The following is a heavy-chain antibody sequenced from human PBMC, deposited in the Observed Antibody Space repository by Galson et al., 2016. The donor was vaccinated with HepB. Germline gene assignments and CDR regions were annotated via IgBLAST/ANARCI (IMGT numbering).Heavy chain of an antibody. Sequence: SLRLSCAASGFIFNNYEVNWVRQAPGRGLEWVSYISSSGSTIYYADSVKGRFTISRDNGKNSLYLQMNSLRAEDTAIYYCATERDCSGGSSYSGPDAFDLWGQGTMVTVSS. CDR2: ISSSGSTI. V-gene: IGHV3-48*03. D-gene: IGHD2-15*01. CDR3: ATERDCSGGSSYSGPDAFDL. J-gene: IGHJ3*01. CDR1: GFIFNNYE.